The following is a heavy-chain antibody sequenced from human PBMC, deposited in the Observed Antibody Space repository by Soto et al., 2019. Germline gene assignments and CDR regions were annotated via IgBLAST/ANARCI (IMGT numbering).Heavy chain of an antibody. CDR1: GFTFSSYW. J-gene: IGHJ4*02. CDR2: ISSDGSST. V-gene: IGHV3-74*01. CDR3: VRGPEYRY. D-gene: IGHD5-18*01. Sequence: GGSLRLSCAASGFTFSSYWMHWVRQAPGKGLVWVSQISSDGSSTSYADSVRGRFTISRDSAKNTLSLQMNSLRVEDTAVYYCVRGPEYRYWGQGTRVTVSS.